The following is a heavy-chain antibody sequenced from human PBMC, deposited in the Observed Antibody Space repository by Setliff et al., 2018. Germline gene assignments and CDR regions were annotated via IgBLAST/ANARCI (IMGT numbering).Heavy chain of an antibody. CDR2: ISSSGSTI. Sequence: GGSLRLSCAASGFSFSDYSMDWVRQAPGKGLEWVSYISSSGSTIYYADSVKGRFTISRDNAKNSLYLQMHSLRAEDTAVYYCAREGTYGSGGFDYWGQGTLVTVSS. V-gene: IGHV3-48*04. CDR3: AREGTYGSGGFDY. CDR1: GFSFSDYS. D-gene: IGHD3-10*01. J-gene: IGHJ4*02.